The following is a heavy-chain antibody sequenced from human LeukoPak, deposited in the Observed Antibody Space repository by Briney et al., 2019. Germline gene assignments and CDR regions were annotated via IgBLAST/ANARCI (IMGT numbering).Heavy chain of an antibody. CDR1: GFTFSAYD. CDR3: ARDSAAAGMDC. V-gene: IGHV3-11*01. CDR2: ISSSGSTI. D-gene: IGHD6-13*01. Sequence: GGSLRLSCAASGFTFSAYDMHWVRQAPGKGLEWVSYISSSGSTIYYADSVKGRFTISRDNAKNSLYLQMNSLRAEDTAVYYCARDSAAAGMDCWGQGTLVTVSS. J-gene: IGHJ4*02.